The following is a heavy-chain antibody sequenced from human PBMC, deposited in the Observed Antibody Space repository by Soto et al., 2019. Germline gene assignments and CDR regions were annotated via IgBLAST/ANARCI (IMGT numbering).Heavy chain of an antibody. CDR3: ARGASHYDYIWGSYRYAVDY. CDR1: GGTFSDYA. Sequence: SVKVSCKAAGGTFSDYALSWVRQAPGQGLEWMGGIIPMFATTNYAQKFQGRVTITADDSATTAHMELSSLRSEDTAVYYCARGASHYDYIWGSYRYAVDYWGQGTLVTVSS. V-gene: IGHV1-69*13. D-gene: IGHD3-16*02. CDR2: IIPMFATT. J-gene: IGHJ4*02.